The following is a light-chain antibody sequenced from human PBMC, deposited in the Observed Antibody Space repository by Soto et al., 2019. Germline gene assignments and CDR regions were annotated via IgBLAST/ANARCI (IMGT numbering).Light chain of an antibody. Sequence: QSALTQPASVSGSPGQSIAISCTVTSSDVGAYNYVYWYQQHPGKAPKLMIYEVSNRPSGVSHRFSGSKSGNTASLTISGLQAEDDADYYCSSYTTSSTYVFGTGTKVTVL. CDR1: SSDVGAYNY. CDR2: EVS. CDR3: SSYTTSSTYV. J-gene: IGLJ1*01. V-gene: IGLV2-14*01.